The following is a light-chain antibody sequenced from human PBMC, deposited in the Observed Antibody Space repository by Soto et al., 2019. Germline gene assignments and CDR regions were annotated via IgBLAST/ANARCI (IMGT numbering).Light chain of an antibody. V-gene: IGKV3D-15*01. CDR1: QRISTN. J-gene: IGKJ3*01. Sequence: IVMTQSPDTLSVSPGEGATLSCRASQRISTNLAWYQQRPGQAPRLLIYDASTRATGIPARFSGSGSGTEFTLTISSLQSEDSAVYYCQQSHNRPSFGPGTKVEIE. CDR2: DAS. CDR3: QQSHNRPS.